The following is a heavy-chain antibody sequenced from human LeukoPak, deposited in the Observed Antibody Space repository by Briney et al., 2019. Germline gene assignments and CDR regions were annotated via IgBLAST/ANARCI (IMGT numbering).Heavy chain of an antibody. D-gene: IGHD3-10*02. Sequence: SETLSLTCTVSGGSISSYYRSWIRQPPGKGLEWIGYIYYSGSTNYNPSLKSRVTISVDTSKNQFSLKLSSVTAADTAVYYCARASVITMLLDYWGQGTLVTVSS. J-gene: IGHJ4*02. CDR2: IYYSGST. CDR3: ARASVITMLLDY. CDR1: GGSISSYY. V-gene: IGHV4-59*01.